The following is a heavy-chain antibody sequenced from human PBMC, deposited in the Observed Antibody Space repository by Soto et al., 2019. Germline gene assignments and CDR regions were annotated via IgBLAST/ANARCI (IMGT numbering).Heavy chain of an antibody. CDR3: ARAQFNILTGYYIDY. D-gene: IGHD3-9*01. CDR1: GGSISSYY. J-gene: IGHJ4*02. Sequence: SETLSLTCTVSGGSISSYYWSWIRQPPGEGLEWIGSSYYSGSTNYNPSLKSRVTISVDTSKRQFSLKLRSVTAADTAVYYCARAQFNILTGYYIDYWGQGTLVTVSS. V-gene: IGHV4-59*01. CDR2: SYYSGST.